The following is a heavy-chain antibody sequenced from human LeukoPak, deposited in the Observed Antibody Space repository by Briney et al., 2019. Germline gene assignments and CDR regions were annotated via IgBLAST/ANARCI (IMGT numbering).Heavy chain of an antibody. CDR2: IKDDGTET. CDR3: ARAPDMVRGTYYFYYYGLDI. D-gene: IGHD3-10*01. CDR1: GFKLSSSW. V-gene: IGHV3-7*03. J-gene: IGHJ6*04. Sequence: PGGSLRLSCTASGFKLSSSWMSWVRQAPGKGLEWLANIKDDGTETYYVDSVKGRFAMSRDNAKNSLSLQMNSLRAEDTAVYYCARAPDMVRGTYYFYYYGLDIWGKGTTVTVSS.